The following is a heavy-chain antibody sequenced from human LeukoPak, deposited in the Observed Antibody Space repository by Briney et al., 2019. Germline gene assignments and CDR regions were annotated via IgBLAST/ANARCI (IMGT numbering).Heavy chain of an antibody. CDR2: IKGDERST. D-gene: IGHD3-22*01. J-gene: IGHJ6*02. CDR1: GFTFSSYW. Sequence: GGSLRLSCAASGFTFSSYWLHWVRQAPGKGLVWVSRIKGDERSTNYADSVKGRFTISRDNAKNTVYLEMNSLRAEDTAVYYCARVDTMIVVVITGYGMDVWGQGTTVTVSS. CDR3: ARVDTMIVVVITGYGMDV. V-gene: IGHV3-74*01.